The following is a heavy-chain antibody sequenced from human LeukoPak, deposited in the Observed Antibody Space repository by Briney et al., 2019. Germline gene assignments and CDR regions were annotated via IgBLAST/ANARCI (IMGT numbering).Heavy chain of an antibody. CDR3: ARLIVGATNWFDP. CDR2: IYYSGST. Sequence: SETLSLTCTVSGGSISSSSYYWGWIRQPPGKGLEWIGSIYYSGSTYYNPSLKSRVTISVDTSKNQFSLKLSSVTAADTAVYYCARLIVGATNWFDPWGQGTLVTVSS. D-gene: IGHD1-26*01. J-gene: IGHJ5*02. V-gene: IGHV4-39*01. CDR1: GGSISSSSYY.